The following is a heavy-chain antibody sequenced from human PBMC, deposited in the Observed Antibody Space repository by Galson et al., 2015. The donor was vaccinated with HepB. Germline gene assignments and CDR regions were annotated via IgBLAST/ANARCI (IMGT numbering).Heavy chain of an antibody. CDR1: GYSFTSYW. Sequence: QSGAEVKKPGESLRISCKGSGYSFTSYWISWVRQMPGKGLEWMGRIDPSDSYTNYSPSFQGHVTISADKSISTAYLQWSSLKASDTAMYYCARQVQDIVATTTNDYWGQGTLVTDSS. D-gene: IGHD5-12*01. CDR2: IDPSDSYT. CDR3: ARQVQDIVATTTNDY. J-gene: IGHJ4*02. V-gene: IGHV5-10-1*01.